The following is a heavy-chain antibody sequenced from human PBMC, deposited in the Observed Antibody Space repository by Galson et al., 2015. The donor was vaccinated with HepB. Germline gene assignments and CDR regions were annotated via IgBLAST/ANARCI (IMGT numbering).Heavy chain of an antibody. Sequence: SVKVSCKASGGTFSSYAISWVRQAPGQGLEWMGGIIPIFGTANYAQKFQGRVTITADESTSTAYMELSSLRSEDTAVYYCARDRAGPSLLLASYYFDYWGQGTLVTVSS. D-gene: IGHD2-21*02. J-gene: IGHJ4*02. CDR2: IIPIFGTA. CDR1: GGTFSSYA. V-gene: IGHV1-69*13. CDR3: ARDRAGPSLLLASYYFDY.